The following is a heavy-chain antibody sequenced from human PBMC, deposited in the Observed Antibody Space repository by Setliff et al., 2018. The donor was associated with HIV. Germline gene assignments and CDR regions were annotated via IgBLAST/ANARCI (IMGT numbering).Heavy chain of an antibody. CDR1: GGSISTSRYY. D-gene: IGHD3-10*01. CDR2: INYRGNT. Sequence: SETLSLTCTVSGGSISTSRYYWGWIRQPPGKGLEWIGSINYRGNTYYNPSLTSRAAIFVDTSKNQFSLKLSPVTAADTAVYYCARQTGLRGYYGSNSLYYFDYWGKGMLVTVS. J-gene: IGHJ4*02. V-gene: IGHV4-39*01. CDR3: ARQTGLRGYYGSNSLYYFDY.